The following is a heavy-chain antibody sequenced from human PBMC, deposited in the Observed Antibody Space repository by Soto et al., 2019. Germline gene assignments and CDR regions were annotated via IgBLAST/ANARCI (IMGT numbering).Heavy chain of an antibody. CDR1: GFTFSDYY. CDR2: IGPSSSYT. J-gene: IGHJ4*02. Sequence: GGSLRLSCAASGFTFSDYYMSWIRQAPGKGLEWVSYIGPSSSYTNYADSVKGRFTISRDNTKNSLYLQLNSLRAEDTAVYYCARVVRLMLYSDYWGQGTLVTVSS. CDR3: ARVVRLMLYSDY. D-gene: IGHD2-8*01. V-gene: IGHV3-11*06.